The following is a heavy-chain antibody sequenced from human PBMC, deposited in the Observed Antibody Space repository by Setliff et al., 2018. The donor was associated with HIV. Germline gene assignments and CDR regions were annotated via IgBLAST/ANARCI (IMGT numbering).Heavy chain of an antibody. V-gene: IGHV3-30*04. CDR3: ARARTGVTMVRGAMSF. CDR1: GFSFSTYA. J-gene: IGHJ4*02. D-gene: IGHD3-10*01. Sequence: GGSLRLSCAASGFSFSTYAMHWVRQAPGKGLEWVSVVSYDGSSESYADSVKGRFTISRDNSKNTLYLQMNSLGPEDTAVYYCARARTGVTMVRGAMSFWGQGTLVTVSS. CDR2: VSYDGSSE.